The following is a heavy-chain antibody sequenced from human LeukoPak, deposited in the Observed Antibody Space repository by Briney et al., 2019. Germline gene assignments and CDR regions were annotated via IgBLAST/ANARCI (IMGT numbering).Heavy chain of an antibody. CDR1: GGSISGYY. CDR3: ARGPQDYGGNSDYIDAFDI. Sequence: SETLSLTCTVSGGSISGYYWSWIRQPAGKGLEWIGRIYSSGSTNYNPSLKSRVTMSVDGSKNQFSLKLSSVTAADTAVYYCARGPQDYGGNSDYIDAFDIWGQGTMVTVSS. D-gene: IGHD4-23*01. J-gene: IGHJ3*02. CDR2: IYSSGST. V-gene: IGHV4-4*07.